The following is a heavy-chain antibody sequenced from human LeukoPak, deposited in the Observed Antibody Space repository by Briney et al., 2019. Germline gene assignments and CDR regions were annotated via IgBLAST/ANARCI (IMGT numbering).Heavy chain of an antibody. CDR1: GFTFSRYW. D-gene: IGHD3-22*01. CDR3: ARDAYYYETSGSYNFFDY. V-gene: IGHV3-74*01. Sequence: GGSLRLSCAASGFTFSRYWMHWLRQAPGKGLVWVSRISTDGSSTSYADSVKGRFTISRDNGKNTLYLQMNSLRAEDTAVYYCARDAYYYETSGSYNFFDYWGQGTLVTVSS. CDR2: ISTDGSST. J-gene: IGHJ4*02.